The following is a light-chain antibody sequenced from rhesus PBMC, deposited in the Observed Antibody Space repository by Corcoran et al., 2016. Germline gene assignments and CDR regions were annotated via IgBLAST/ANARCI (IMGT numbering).Light chain of an antibody. J-gene: IGKJ1*01. V-gene: IGKV4-1*01. CDR2: WAS. CDR1: QSLLYSSNNKHY. CDR3: QQYYSSPRT. Sequence: DIVMTQSPDSLAVSLGERVTINCKSSQSLLYSSNNKHYLAWYQQKPGQAPKLLIEWASTRESGVPNPFSGSRSGTDVTLTISSLRAEDVAVYYCQQYYSSPRTFGQGTKVEIK.